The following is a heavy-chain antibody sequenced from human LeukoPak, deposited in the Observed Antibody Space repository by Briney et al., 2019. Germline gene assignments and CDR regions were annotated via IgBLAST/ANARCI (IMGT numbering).Heavy chain of an antibody. Sequence: ASVKVSCKASGGTFSSYAISWVRQAPRQGLEWMGGIIPIFGTANYAQKFQGRVTITADESTSTAYMELSSLRSEDTAVYYCARDHDYYGSGSFQYWGQGTLVTVSS. CDR1: GGTFSSYA. CDR2: IIPIFGTA. D-gene: IGHD3-10*01. J-gene: IGHJ1*01. CDR3: ARDHDYYGSGSFQY. V-gene: IGHV1-69*13.